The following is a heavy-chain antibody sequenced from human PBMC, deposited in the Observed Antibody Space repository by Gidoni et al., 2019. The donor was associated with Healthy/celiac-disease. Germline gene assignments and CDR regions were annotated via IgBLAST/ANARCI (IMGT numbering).Heavy chain of an antibody. V-gene: IGHV1-58*02. D-gene: IGHD6-13*01. CDR3: AADLARSSWYNYYYGMDV. CDR2: IVVGSGNT. J-gene: IGHJ6*02. CDR1: GFTFTSSA. Sequence: QMQLVQSGPEVKKPGTSVKVSCKASGFTFTSSAMQWVRQARGQRLAWIGWIVVGSGNTNYAQKFQERVTITRDMSTSTAYMELSSLRSEDTAVYYCAADLARSSWYNYYYGMDVWGQGTTVTVSS.